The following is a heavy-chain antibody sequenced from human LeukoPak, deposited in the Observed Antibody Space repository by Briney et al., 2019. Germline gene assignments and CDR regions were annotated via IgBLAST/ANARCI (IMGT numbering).Heavy chain of an antibody. V-gene: IGHV3-23*01. CDR3: AKRLTGYYYIDY. CDR2: ISGSGAIT. Sequence: PGGSLRLSCAVSGFTFSSYAMSWVRQAPGKRLEWVSAISGSGAITYYADTVKGRFTISRDNSKNTLYMQMNSLRAEDTAVYYCAKRLTGYYYIDYWGQGTPVTVSS. D-gene: IGHD3-9*01. J-gene: IGHJ4*02. CDR1: GFTFSSYA.